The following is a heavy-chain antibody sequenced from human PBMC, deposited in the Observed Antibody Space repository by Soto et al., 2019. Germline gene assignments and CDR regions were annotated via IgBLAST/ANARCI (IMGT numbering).Heavy chain of an antibody. CDR2: IYYSGST. Sequence: LSLTCTVSGGSISSGDYYWSWIRQPPGKGLEWIGCIYYSGSTYYNPSLKSRVTISVDTSKNQVSLKVTSVTAADTAVYYCAREIVVVAAAMRYFDYWGQGTLVTVSS. J-gene: IGHJ4*02. CDR3: AREIVVVAAAMRYFDY. D-gene: IGHD2-2*01. CDR1: GGSISSGDYY. V-gene: IGHV4-30-4*01.